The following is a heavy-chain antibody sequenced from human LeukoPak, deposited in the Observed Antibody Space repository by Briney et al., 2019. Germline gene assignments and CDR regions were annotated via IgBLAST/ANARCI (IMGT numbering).Heavy chain of an antibody. J-gene: IGHJ4*02. V-gene: IGHV4-4*07. CDR2: IYTSGST. D-gene: IGHD3-22*01. CDR3: AMIARVMDYDHFDY. Sequence: SETLSLTCTVSGGSISSYYWSWIRQPAGKGLEWIGRIYTSGSTNYNPSLKSRVTMSVDTSKNQFSLKLSSVTAADTAVYYCAMIARVMDYDHFDYWGQGTLVTVSS. CDR1: GGSISSYY.